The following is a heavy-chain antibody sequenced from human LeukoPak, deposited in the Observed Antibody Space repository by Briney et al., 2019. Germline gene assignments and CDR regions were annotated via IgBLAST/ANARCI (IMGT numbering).Heavy chain of an antibody. Sequence: GGSLRLSCAGSGFTLSDFWMSWVRQAPGKGLVWVSPINSDGSSTSYADSVKGRFTISRDNAKNTLSLQMNSLRAEDTAVYYCARVGGSNAFDIWGQGTMVIVSS. CDR3: ARVGGSNAFDI. V-gene: IGHV3-74*01. CDR1: GFTLSDFW. D-gene: IGHD1-26*01. CDR2: INSDGSST. J-gene: IGHJ3*02.